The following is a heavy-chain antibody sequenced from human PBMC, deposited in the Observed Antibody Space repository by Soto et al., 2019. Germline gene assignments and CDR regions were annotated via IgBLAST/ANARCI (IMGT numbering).Heavy chain of an antibody. J-gene: IGHJ6*03. V-gene: IGHV7-4-1*01. CDR1: GYTFTSYA. Sequence: ASVKVSCKASGYTFTSYAMNWVRQAPGQGLEWMGWINTNTGNPTYAQGFTGRFVFSLDTSVSTAYLQICSLKAEDTAVYYCARDLTYYDILTGYSPFYYMDVWGKGTTVTVSS. CDR2: INTNTGNP. D-gene: IGHD3-9*01. CDR3: ARDLTYYDILTGYSPFYYMDV.